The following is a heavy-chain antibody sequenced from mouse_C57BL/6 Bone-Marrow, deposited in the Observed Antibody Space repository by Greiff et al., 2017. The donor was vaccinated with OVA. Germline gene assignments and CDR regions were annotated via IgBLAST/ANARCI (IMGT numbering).Heavy chain of an antibody. CDR1: GYTFTSYG. J-gene: IGHJ1*03. CDR3: ARVGYGPYWYFDV. V-gene: IGHV1-81*01. CDR2: IYPRSGNT. D-gene: IGHD2-10*02. Sequence: VQLQQSGAELARPGASVKLSCKASGYTFTSYGISWVKQRTGQGLEWIGEIYPRSGNTYYNEKFKGKATLTADKSSSTAYMELRSLTSEDSAVYFCARVGYGPYWYFDVWGTGTTVTVSS.